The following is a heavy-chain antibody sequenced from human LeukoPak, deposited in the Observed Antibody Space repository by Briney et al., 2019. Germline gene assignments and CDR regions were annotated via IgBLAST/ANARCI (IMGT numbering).Heavy chain of an antibody. Sequence: SETLSPTCSVSGGSISRSDYYWSWIRQPPGKGLEWIGYIYYTGITYYNPSLKSRVTISVDTSKNQFSLNLSSVTAADTAVYYCARDLGYCTNGVCHTRFDYWGQGTLVAVSS. CDR2: IYYTGIT. CDR3: ARDLGYCTNGVCHTRFDY. CDR1: GGSISRSDYY. V-gene: IGHV4-30-4*01. J-gene: IGHJ4*02. D-gene: IGHD2-8*01.